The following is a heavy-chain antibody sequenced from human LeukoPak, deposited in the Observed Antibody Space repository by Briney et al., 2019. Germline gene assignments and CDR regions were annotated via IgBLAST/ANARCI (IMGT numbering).Heavy chain of an antibody. V-gene: IGHV3-23*01. Sequence: GGSLRLSCAASGFTFSSYAMSWVRQAPGKGLEWVSAIRGSGGSTYYADSVKGRFTISRDNAKNSLYLQMNSLRAEDTAVYYCARVSLLDDGGLGDYWGQGTLVTVSS. CDR1: GFTFSSYA. CDR2: IRGSGGST. D-gene: IGHD4-23*01. J-gene: IGHJ4*02. CDR3: ARVSLLDDGGLGDY.